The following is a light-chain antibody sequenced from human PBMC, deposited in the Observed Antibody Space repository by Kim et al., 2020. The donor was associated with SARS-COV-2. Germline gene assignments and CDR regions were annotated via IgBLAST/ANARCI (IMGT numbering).Light chain of an antibody. CDR3: QHYYSWPLT. J-gene: IGKJ4*01. CDR1: QSVDSN. CDR2: AAS. Sequence: PGERANLSCKASQSVDSNLAWYQQKFGQAPRLLIYAASTRATGISARFSGSASGREFTLTISSLQSEDSAVYYCQHYYSWPLTFGGGTKVDI. V-gene: IGKV3-15*01.